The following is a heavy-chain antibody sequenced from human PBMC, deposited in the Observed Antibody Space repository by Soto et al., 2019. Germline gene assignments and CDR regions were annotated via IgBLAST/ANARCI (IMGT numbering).Heavy chain of an antibody. CDR1: GDTSTSHY. Sequence: QVQLVQSGAEVMKPGASVKVSCKASGDTSTSHYIHWVRQAPGQGPEWMGRIHPSGGGTTYAHDFQGRLVMTMDTSTITVYMDLSSLTSEDTAVYYCSSRVKGDFDVWGQGTTVIVS. V-gene: IGHV1-46*03. J-gene: IGHJ6*01. CDR3: SSRVKGDFDV. D-gene: IGHD3-3*01. CDR2: IHPSGGGT.